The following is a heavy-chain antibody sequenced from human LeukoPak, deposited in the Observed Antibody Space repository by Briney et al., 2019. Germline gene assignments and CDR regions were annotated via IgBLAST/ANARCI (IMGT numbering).Heavy chain of an antibody. Sequence: GESLKISCKGSGYSFTSYWISWVRQMPGKGLEWMGRIDPSDSYTNYSPSFQGHVTISADKSVSTAYLQWSSLKASDTAMYYCARQDCSSTSCFYYYYGMDVWGQGTRSPSP. V-gene: IGHV5-10-1*01. CDR2: IDPSDSYT. CDR3: ARQDCSSTSCFYYYYGMDV. CDR1: GYSFTSYW. D-gene: IGHD2-2*01. J-gene: IGHJ6*02.